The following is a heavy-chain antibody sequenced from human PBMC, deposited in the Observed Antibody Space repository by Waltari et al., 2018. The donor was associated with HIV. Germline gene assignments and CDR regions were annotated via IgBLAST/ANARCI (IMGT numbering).Heavy chain of an antibody. Sequence: QVQLVESGGGVVQPGGSLRLSCAASGFTFSSYGMHGVRQAPAKGLEWVAFIRYDGSNKYYADSVKGRFTISRDNSKNTLYLQMNSLRAEDTAVYYCAKDLYYYGSGSRDYYGMDVWGQGTTVTVSS. CDR1: GFTFSSYG. J-gene: IGHJ6*02. D-gene: IGHD3-10*01. CDR3: AKDLYYYGSGSRDYYGMDV. CDR2: IRYDGSNK. V-gene: IGHV3-30*02.